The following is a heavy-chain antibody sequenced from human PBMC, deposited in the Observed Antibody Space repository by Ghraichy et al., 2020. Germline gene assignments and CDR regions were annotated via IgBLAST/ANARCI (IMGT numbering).Heavy chain of an antibody. CDR3: AKVSRDIVVVVAATLFDY. J-gene: IGHJ4*02. Sequence: GESLNISCAASGFTFSSYAMSWVRQAPGKGLEWVSAISGSGGSTYYADSVKGRFTISRDNSKNTLYLQMNSLRAEDTAVYYCAKVSRDIVVVVAATLFDYWGQGTLVTVSS. CDR2: ISGSGGST. D-gene: IGHD2-15*01. CDR1: GFTFSSYA. V-gene: IGHV3-23*01.